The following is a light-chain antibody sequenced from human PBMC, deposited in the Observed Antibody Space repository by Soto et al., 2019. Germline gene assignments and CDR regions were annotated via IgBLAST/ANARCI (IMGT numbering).Light chain of an antibody. CDR3: QQRSDWPPLT. CDR2: DTY. V-gene: IGKV3-11*01. CDR1: QSVGRF. Sequence: EIVLTQSPATLSLSPGERATLSCRASQSVGRFLAWYQQKPGQAPRLLIYDTYKRPTGVPARFTGSGSGADLTLTINSLEPEDFAVYYCQQRSDWPPLTFGQGTRLDIK. J-gene: IGKJ5*01.